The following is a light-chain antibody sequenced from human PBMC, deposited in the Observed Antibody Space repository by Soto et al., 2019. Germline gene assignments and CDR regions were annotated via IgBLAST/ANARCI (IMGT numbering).Light chain of an antibody. Sequence: QSALTQPASVSGSPGQSITISCTGTSSDLAIYNYVSWYQQQPGKAPKLMIYEVTKRPSGVPDRFSGSKSGSTASLTVSGLQADDEADYYCASYAGTRLFVFGSGTKVTVL. J-gene: IGLJ1*01. CDR1: SSDLAIYNY. CDR3: ASYAGTRLFV. CDR2: EVT. V-gene: IGLV2-8*01.